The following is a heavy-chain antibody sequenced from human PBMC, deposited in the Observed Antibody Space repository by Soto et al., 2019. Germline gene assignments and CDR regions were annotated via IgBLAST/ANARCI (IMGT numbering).Heavy chain of an antibody. CDR1: GFTFSSYA. Sequence: EVQLLESGGGLVQPGGSLRLSCAASGFTFSSYAMSWVRQAPGKGLEWVSAISGSGGSTYYADSVKGRFTISRDNSKNTLYLQINSLRAEDTAVYYCAKDAKATYYYDSSGYPEDYWGQGTLVTVSS. D-gene: IGHD3-22*01. CDR2: ISGSGGST. CDR3: AKDAKATYYYDSSGYPEDY. V-gene: IGHV3-23*01. J-gene: IGHJ4*02.